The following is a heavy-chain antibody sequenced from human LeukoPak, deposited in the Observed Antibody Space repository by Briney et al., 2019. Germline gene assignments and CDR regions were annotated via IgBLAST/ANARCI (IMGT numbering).Heavy chain of an antibody. CDR2: INPNSGGT. Sequence: ASVKVSCKASGYTFTGYDMHWVRQAPGQGLEWMGWINPNSGGTNYAQKFQGRVTMTRDTSIYTTYMELSRLTSDDTAVYYCARVPRPDLWVDYWGQGTLVTVSS. D-gene: IGHD3/OR15-3a*01. CDR3: ARVPRPDLWVDY. CDR1: GYTFTGYD. J-gene: IGHJ4*02. V-gene: IGHV1-2*02.